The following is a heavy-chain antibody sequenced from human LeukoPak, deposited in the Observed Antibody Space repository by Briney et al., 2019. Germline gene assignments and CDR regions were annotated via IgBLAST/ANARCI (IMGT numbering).Heavy chain of an antibody. Sequence: GGSLRLSCAASGFTFSSYDMHWVRQATGKGLEWVSAIGTAGDTYYPGSVKGRFTISRENAKNSLYLQMNSLRAGDTAVYYCARGSHYYDSSGSFPTDYWGQGTLVTVS. CDR2: IGTAGDT. CDR3: ARGSHYYDSSGSFPTDY. D-gene: IGHD3-22*01. J-gene: IGHJ4*02. CDR1: GFTFSSYD. V-gene: IGHV3-13*01.